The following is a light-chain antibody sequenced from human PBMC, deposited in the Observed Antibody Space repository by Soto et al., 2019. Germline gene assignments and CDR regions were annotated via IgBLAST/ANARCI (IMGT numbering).Light chain of an antibody. CDR3: QQRSYWIT. J-gene: IGKJ5*01. CDR2: DAS. CDR1: QGVSSY. Sequence: EMVLTQSPAPLSLSPGERATLSCRASQGVSSYLAWYQQKPGQAPRLLIYDASNRATAIPARFIGSGSGTDFTLTISSLEPEGFAVYYCQQRSYWITVGRGTLLE. V-gene: IGKV3-11*01.